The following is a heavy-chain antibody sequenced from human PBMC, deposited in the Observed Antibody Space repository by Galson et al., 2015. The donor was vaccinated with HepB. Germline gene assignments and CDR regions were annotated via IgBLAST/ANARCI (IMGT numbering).Heavy chain of an antibody. V-gene: IGHV3-66*01. D-gene: IGHD3-10*01. Sequence: SLRLSCAASGFTVSTYYMSWVRQPPGKGLEWVSVIYTGGSTDYADSVKGRFTISRDNSKNTVYLQTNSPRVEDTALYHCARGGPRSDFDIWGQGTTVTVSS. CDR1: GFTVSTYY. J-gene: IGHJ3*02. CDR2: IYTGGST. CDR3: ARGGPRSDFDI.